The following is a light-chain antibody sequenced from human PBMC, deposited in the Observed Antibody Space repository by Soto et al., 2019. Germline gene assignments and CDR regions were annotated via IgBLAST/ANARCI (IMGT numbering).Light chain of an antibody. Sequence: QSALTQPPSASGSPGQSVTISCTGTSSDVGGYNYVSWYQQHPGKAPKLILYEVSKRPSGVPDRFSGSKSGNTASLTVFGLQAEDEADYYCSSYAGSNNVVFGGGTKVTVL. V-gene: IGLV2-8*01. CDR2: EVS. J-gene: IGLJ2*01. CDR3: SSYAGSNNVV. CDR1: SSDVGGYNY.